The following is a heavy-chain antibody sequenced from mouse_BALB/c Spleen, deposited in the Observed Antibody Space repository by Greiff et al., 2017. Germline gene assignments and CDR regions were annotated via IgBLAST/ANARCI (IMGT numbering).Heavy chain of an antibody. J-gene: IGHJ1*01. D-gene: IGHD2-1*01. V-gene: IGHV3-6*02. CDR2: ISYDGSN. CDR1: GYSITSGYY. Sequence: EVKLMESGPGLVKPSQSLSLTCSVTGYSITSGYYWNWIRQFPGNKLEWMGYISYDGSNNYNPSLKNRISITRDTSKNQFFLKLNSVTTEDTATYYCAREIDYGNYWYFDVWGAGTTVTVSS. CDR3: AREIDYGNYWYFDV.